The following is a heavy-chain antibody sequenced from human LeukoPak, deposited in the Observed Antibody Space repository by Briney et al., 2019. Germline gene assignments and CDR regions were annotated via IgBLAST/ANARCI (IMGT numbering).Heavy chain of an antibody. J-gene: IGHJ4*02. CDR3: ARVGTNYGSGSYYNPFDY. Sequence: GASVKVSCKASGYTFTSYGISWVRQAPGQGLEWMGWISAYNGNTNYAQKLQGRVTMTTDTSTSTAYMDLRSLRSDDTAVYYCARVGTNYGSGSYYNPFDYWGQGTLVTVSS. CDR2: ISAYNGNT. V-gene: IGHV1-18*01. D-gene: IGHD3-10*01. CDR1: GYTFTSYG.